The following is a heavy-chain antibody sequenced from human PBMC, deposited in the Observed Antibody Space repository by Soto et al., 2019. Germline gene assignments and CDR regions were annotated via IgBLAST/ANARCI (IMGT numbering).Heavy chain of an antibody. D-gene: IGHD4-17*01. V-gene: IGHV3-66*01. J-gene: IGHJ4*02. Sequence: GGSLRLSCSASGFTVSDNYMSWVRQAPGKGLEWVSLTYSGGSTYYADSVKGRFTISRDNSKNTLYLQMNSLSADDTAVYHCAKDPNGDYVGAFDSWGQGTLVTVSS. CDR1: GFTVSDNY. CDR2: TYSGGST. CDR3: AKDPNGDYVGAFDS.